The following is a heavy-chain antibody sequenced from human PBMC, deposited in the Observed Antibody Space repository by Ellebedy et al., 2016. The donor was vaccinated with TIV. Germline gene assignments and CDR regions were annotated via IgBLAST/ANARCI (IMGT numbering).Heavy chain of an antibody. CDR3: ARGPTWLDP. J-gene: IGHJ3*01. CDR2: ISSSSSTI. D-gene: IGHD3-22*01. V-gene: IGHV3-48*04. Sequence: GESLKISXAASGFTFSSYSMNWVRQAPGKGLEWVSYISSSSSTIYYADSVKGRFTISRDNAKNSLFLQMNSLTAEDTAVYYCARGPTWLDPWGQGTMVTVSS. CDR1: GFTFSSYS.